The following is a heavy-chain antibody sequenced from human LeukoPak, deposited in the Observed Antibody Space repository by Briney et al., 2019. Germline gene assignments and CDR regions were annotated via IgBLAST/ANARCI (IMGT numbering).Heavy chain of an antibody. D-gene: IGHD3-22*01. J-gene: IGHJ4*02. CDR2: INPSGGST. CDR1: GCTLTSYY. V-gene: IGHV1-46*01. Sequence: GASVQVSCKASGCTLTSYYMHWVRQAPGQGLEWMGIINPSGGSTSYAQKFQGRVTMTRDTSTSTVYMELSSLRSEDTAVYYCARGSYYYDSSGYYLLGYWGQGTLVTVSS. CDR3: ARGSYYYDSSGYYLLGY.